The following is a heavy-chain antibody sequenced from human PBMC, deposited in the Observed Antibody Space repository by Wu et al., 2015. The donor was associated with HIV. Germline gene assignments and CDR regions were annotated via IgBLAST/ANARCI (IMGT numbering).Heavy chain of an antibody. Sequence: QVQLVQSGAEVKKPGASVKVSCKASGYTFTSYYMHWVRQAPGQGLEWMGIINPSGGSTSYAQKFQGRVTMTRDTSTSTVYMELSSLRSEDTAVYYCARESATTNGFDIWGQGDNGHRLF. CDR3: ARESATTNGFDI. CDR1: GYTFTSYY. J-gene: IGHJ3*02. D-gene: IGHD1-26*01. CDR2: INPSGGST. V-gene: IGHV1-46*03.